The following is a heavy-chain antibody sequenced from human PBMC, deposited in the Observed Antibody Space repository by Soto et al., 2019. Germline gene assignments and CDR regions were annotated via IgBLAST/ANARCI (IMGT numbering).Heavy chain of an antibody. CDR2: INYSGST. J-gene: IGHJ4*02. Sequence: PSETLSLTCTVSVGSISTSNSYWGWIRQPPGKGLEWIGSINYSGSTYYNPSLKSRITISVDASKNQFSLKLSSVTAADTAVYFCAKTGFWSDYRVADYWGQGTLVTVSS. D-gene: IGHD3-3*01. V-gene: IGHV4-39*01. CDR1: VGSISTSNSY. CDR3: AKTGFWSDYRVADY.